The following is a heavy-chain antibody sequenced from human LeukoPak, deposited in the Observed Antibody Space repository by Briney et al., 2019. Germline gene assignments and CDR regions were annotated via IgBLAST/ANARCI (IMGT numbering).Heavy chain of an antibody. CDR2: ISSSGSTI. D-gene: IGHD5-18*01. V-gene: IGHV3-48*03. J-gene: IGHJ4*02. CDR3: GRDRVGGRGYSLDY. Sequence: QPGGSLRLSCAASGFTFSSYEMNWVRQAPGKGLEWVTYISSSGSTIYYADYVKGRFTVSRDNAKNSLYLQMNNLRAEDTALYCCGRDRVGGRGYSLDYLGQGTLVTVCS. CDR1: GFTFSSYE.